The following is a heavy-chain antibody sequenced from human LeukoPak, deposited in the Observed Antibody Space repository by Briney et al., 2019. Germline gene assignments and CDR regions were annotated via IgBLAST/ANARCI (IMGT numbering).Heavy chain of an antibody. CDR1: GGSLSTDNYY. D-gene: IGHD4-17*01. J-gene: IGHJ4*02. V-gene: IGHV4-61*02. CDR2: IYSSGTT. CDR3: ARGRGTTVTTYYFEN. Sequence: PSETLSLTCTVSGGSLSTDNYYWSWIRPPAGRGLEWVGRIYSSGTTNYNPSLKSRVIISVNTSKNQFSLTVASVTAADTAVYYCARGRGTTVTTYYFENWGQGTRVIVSS.